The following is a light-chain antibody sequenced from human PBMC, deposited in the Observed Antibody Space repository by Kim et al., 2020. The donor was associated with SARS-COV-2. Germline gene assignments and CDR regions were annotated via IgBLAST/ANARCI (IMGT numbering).Light chain of an antibody. J-gene: IGKJ1*01. CDR1: QSISSW. Sequence: AFVGDRVTITCRASQSISSWLAWYQQKPGKAPKLLIYDASSLESGVPSRFSGSGSGTEFTLTISSLQPDDFATYYCQQYNSYPWTFGQGTKVDIK. CDR2: DAS. CDR3: QQYNSYPWT. V-gene: IGKV1-5*01.